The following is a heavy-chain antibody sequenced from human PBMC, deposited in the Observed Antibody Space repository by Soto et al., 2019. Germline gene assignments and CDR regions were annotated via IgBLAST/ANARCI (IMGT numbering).Heavy chain of an antibody. D-gene: IGHD2-15*01. CDR2: ISSSSSYI. CDR3: ASPKVAANAFDI. J-gene: IGHJ3*02. Sequence: GSLRLSCAASGFTFSSYSMNWVRQAPGKGLEWVSSISSSSSYIYYADSVKGRFTISRDNAKNSLYLQMNSLRAEDTAVYYCASPKVAANAFDIWGQGTMVTVSS. CDR1: GFTFSSYS. V-gene: IGHV3-21*01.